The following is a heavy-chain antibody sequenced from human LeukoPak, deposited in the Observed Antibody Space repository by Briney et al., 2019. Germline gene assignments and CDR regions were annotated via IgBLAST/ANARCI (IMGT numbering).Heavy chain of an antibody. V-gene: IGHV4-38-2*02. CDR2: IYHSGST. CDR3: ARGVLWFGENYYYYMDV. J-gene: IGHJ6*03. CDR1: GYSISSGYY. D-gene: IGHD3-10*01. Sequence: PSETLSLTCTVSGYSISSGYYWGWIRQPPGKGLEWIGSIYHSGSTYYNPSLKSRVTISVDTSKNQFSLKLSSVTAADTAVYYCARGVLWFGENYYYYMDVWGKGTTVTVSS.